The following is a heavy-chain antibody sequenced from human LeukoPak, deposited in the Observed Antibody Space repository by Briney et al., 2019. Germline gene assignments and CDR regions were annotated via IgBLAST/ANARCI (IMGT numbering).Heavy chain of an antibody. Sequence: GGSLRLSCAASGFTFSNAWMNWFRQAPGKGRKWFGRIKSKTDGGTTDYAAPVKGRFTISRDDSKNTLYLQMNSLKTEDTAVYYCTTVQGATWGDYWGQGTLVTVSS. V-gene: IGHV3-15*07. CDR3: TTVQGATWGDY. CDR1: GFTFSNAW. D-gene: IGHD5-12*01. J-gene: IGHJ4*02. CDR2: IKSKTDGGTT.